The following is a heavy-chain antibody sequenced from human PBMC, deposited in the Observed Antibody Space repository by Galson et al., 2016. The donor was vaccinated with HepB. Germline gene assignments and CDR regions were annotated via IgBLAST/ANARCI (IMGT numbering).Heavy chain of an antibody. CDR2: MDVDDAG. CDR3: ARLTGVGYFDY. J-gene: IGHJ4*02. V-gene: IGHV2-70*01. CDR1: GIPVSPGGRF. D-gene: IGHD1-1*01. Sequence: LVKPTQTLTLTCTFSGIPVSPGGRFVSWIRQSPGRALEWLALMDVDDAGYSSTSPRAGLTISKGAAKNQVVLRMTNMHPVDTGTYYCARLTGVGYFDYWGQGIAVTVSS.